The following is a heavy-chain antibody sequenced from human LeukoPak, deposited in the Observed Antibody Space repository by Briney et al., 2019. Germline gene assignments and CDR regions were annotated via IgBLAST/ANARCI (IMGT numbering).Heavy chain of an antibody. CDR1: GFTFSSYS. CDR2: ISSSGSTI. J-gene: IGHJ4*02. D-gene: IGHD1-26*01. Sequence: GGSLRLSCAASGFTFSSYSMNWVRQAPGKGLEWVSYISSSGSTIYYADSVKGRFTISRGNAKNTLYLQMNSLRAEDTAVYYCARAFQLRDYWGQGTLVTVSS. CDR3: ARAFQLRDY. V-gene: IGHV3-48*04.